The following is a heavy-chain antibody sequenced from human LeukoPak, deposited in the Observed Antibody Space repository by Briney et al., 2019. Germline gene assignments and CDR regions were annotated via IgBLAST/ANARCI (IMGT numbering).Heavy chain of an antibody. J-gene: IGHJ4*02. V-gene: IGHV3-33*06. CDR2: IWYDGSNK. Sequence: PGGSLRLSCAASGFTFSSYGMHWVRQAPGKGLEWVAVIWYDGSNKYYGDSVKGRFTISRDNSKNTLYLQMNSLRAEDTAVYYCAKGRGYSYGLVDYWGQGTLVTVFS. D-gene: IGHD5-18*01. CDR1: GFTFSSYG. CDR3: AKGRGYSYGLVDY.